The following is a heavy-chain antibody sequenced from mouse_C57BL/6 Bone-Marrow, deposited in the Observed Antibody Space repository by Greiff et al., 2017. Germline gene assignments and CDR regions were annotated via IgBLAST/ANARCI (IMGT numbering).Heavy chain of an antibody. V-gene: IGHV7-3*01. CDR3: ASLDYYGSSYNALDY. J-gene: IGHJ4*01. CDR1: GFTFTDYY. D-gene: IGHD1-1*01. Sequence: EVQLVESGGGLVQPGGSLSLSCAASGFTFTDYYMSWVRQPPGKALEWLGFIRNKANGYTTEYSASVKGRFTISRDNSQRILYLQMNALRAEDSATYYCASLDYYGSSYNALDYWGQGTSVTVSS. CDR2: IRNKANGYTT.